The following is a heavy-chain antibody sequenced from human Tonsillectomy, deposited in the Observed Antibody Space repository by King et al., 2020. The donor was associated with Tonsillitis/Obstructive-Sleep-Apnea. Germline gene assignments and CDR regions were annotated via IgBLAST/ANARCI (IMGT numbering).Heavy chain of an antibody. Sequence: VQLVESGGGLIQPGGSLRLSCAASGFTVSSNYMSWVRQAPGKGLEWVSVIYSGSSTYYADSVKGRFTISRDNSKNTLYLQMNSLRAEDTAVYYCARDGGWGDYFFDYWGQGTLVTVSS. CDR2: IYSGSST. J-gene: IGHJ4*02. CDR1: GFTVSSNY. CDR3: ARDGGWGDYFFDY. D-gene: IGHD2-21*02. V-gene: IGHV3-53*01.